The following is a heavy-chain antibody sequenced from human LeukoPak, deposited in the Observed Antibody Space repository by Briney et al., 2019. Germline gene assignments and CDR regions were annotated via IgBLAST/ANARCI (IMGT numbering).Heavy chain of an antibody. CDR3: ARASGGQQLADFDY. CDR1: GYTFTGYY. J-gene: IGHJ4*02. D-gene: IGHD6-13*01. V-gene: IGHV1-2*04. Sequence: ASVKVPCKASGYTFTGYYMHWVRQAPGQGLEWMGWINPNSGGTNYAQKFQGWVTMTRDTSISTAYMELSRLRSDDTAVYYCARASGGQQLADFDYWGQGTLVTVSS. CDR2: INPNSGGT.